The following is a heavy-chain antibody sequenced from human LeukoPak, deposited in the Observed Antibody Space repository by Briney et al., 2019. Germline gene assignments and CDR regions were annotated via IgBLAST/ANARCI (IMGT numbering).Heavy chain of an antibody. CDR2: IYTSGST. V-gene: IGHV4-61*02. CDR3: ARSVVVVAATDWYFDL. Sequence: SETLSLTCTVSGGSISSGSYYWSWIRQPAGKGLERIGRIYTSGSTNYNPSLKSRVTISVDTSKNQFSLKLSSVTAADTAVYYCARSVVVVAATDWYFDLWGRGTLVTVSS. D-gene: IGHD2-15*01. CDR1: GGSISSGSYY. J-gene: IGHJ2*01.